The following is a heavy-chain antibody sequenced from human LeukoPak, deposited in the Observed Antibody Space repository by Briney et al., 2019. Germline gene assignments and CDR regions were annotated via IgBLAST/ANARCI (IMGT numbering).Heavy chain of an antibody. CDR3: ARVGQLVYFDY. D-gene: IGHD6-13*01. J-gene: IGHJ4*02. V-gene: IGHV4-59*01. Sequence: KPSETLSLTCTVSGGSISSYYWSWIRQPPGKGLEWIGYIYYSGSTNYNPSLKSRVTISVDTSKNQFSLKLSSVTAADTAVYYCARVGQLVYFDYWGQGTLVTVSS. CDR2: IYYSGST. CDR1: GGSISSYY.